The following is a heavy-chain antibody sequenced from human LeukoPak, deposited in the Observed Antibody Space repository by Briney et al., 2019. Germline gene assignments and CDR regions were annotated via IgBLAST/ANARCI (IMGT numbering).Heavy chain of an antibody. CDR3: AKDRASGSSWYLDY. Sequence: GGSLRLSCAAPGFTVSSNYMSWVRQAPGKGLEWVSVIYSGGSTYYADSVKGRFTISRDNSKNTLYLRMNSLRAEDTAVYYCAKDRASGSSWYLDYWGQGTLVTVSS. V-gene: IGHV3-53*01. CDR1: GFTVSSNY. J-gene: IGHJ4*02. CDR2: IYSGGST. D-gene: IGHD6-13*01.